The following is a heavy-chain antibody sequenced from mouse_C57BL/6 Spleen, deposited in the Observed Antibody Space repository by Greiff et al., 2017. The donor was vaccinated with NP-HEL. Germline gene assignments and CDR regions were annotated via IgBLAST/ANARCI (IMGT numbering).Heavy chain of an antibody. D-gene: IGHD2-4*01. CDR1: GYTFTTYP. J-gene: IGHJ4*01. Sequence: LQESGAELVKPGASVKMSCKASGYTFTTYPIEWMKQNHGKSLEWIGNFHPYNDDTKYNEKFKGKATLTVEKSSSTVYLELSRLTSDDSAVYYCARRGYDYDDAMDYWGQGTSVTVSS. CDR2: FHPYNDDT. V-gene: IGHV1-47*01. CDR3: ARRGYDYDDAMDY.